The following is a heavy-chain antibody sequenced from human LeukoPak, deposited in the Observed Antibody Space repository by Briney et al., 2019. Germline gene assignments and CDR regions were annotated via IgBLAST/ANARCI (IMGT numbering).Heavy chain of an antibody. V-gene: IGHV1-18*01. D-gene: IGHD2-15*01. Sequence: ASVKVSCKASGYIFSSYGIKWVRQAPGQGLEWMGYITPYNGYTNYAQKFQGRVTMTTDSSTRTAYMEPRSLISDDTAVYYCATSVMVGADYWGQGTLVTVSS. CDR2: ITPYNGYT. CDR3: ATSVMVGADY. J-gene: IGHJ4*02. CDR1: GYIFSSYG.